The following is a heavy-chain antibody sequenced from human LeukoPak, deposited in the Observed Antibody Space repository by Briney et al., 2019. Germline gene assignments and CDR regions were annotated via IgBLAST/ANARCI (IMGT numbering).Heavy chain of an antibody. CDR3: VRSSQQRVFDY. Sequence: ASVKVSCKASGYTFTSYYMHWVRHAPGQGLEWMGWINPNSGGTNYAQKFQGRVTMTRDTSISTAYMELSRLRSDDTAVYYCVRSSQQRVFDYWGQGTLVTVSS. CDR2: INPNSGGT. CDR1: GYTFTSYY. V-gene: IGHV1-2*02. J-gene: IGHJ4*02. D-gene: IGHD6-13*01.